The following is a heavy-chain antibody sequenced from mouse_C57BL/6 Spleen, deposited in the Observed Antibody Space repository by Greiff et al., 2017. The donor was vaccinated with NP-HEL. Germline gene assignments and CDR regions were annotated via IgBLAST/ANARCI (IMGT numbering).Heavy chain of an antibody. Sequence: EVKLQESGPGLVKPSQSLSLTCSVTGYSITRGYYWNWIRQFPGNKLEWMGYISYDGGNNYNPSLKNRISITRDTSKNQFFLKLNSVTTEDTATYYCASIITTVVGYFDVWGTGTTVTVSS. CDR1: GYSITRGYY. CDR3: ASIITTVVGYFDV. J-gene: IGHJ1*03. V-gene: IGHV3-6*01. CDR2: ISYDGGN. D-gene: IGHD1-1*01.